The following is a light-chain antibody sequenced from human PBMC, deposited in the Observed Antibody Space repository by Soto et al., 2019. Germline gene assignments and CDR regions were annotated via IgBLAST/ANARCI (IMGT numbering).Light chain of an antibody. J-gene: IGLJ3*02. CDR1: SSDVGSYNY. CDR2: EVS. V-gene: IGLV2-14*01. Sequence: QSALTQPASVSGSPGQSITISCTGTSSDVGSYNYVSWYQQHPGKAPKLMIYEVSHRPSGVSNRFSGSKSGNTASLTISGLQAEDDANYYCSSYTSISTRVFGGGTKLTVL. CDR3: SSYTSISTRV.